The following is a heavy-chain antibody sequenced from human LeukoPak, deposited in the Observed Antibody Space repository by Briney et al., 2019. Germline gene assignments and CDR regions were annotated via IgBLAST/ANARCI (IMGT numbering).Heavy chain of an antibody. CDR2: IYWDDDK. V-gene: IGHV2-5*02. CDR1: GFSLSTSGVG. Sequence: SGPTLVNPTPTLTLTCTFSGFSLSTSGVGVGWIRQPPVKALEWLALIYWDDDKRYTPSLKSRLTITKDTSKNQVVLTMTNLDPVDTATYYCSHRHSIAAVGTVDYWGQGTLVTVSS. CDR3: SHRHSIAAVGTVDY. D-gene: IGHD6-13*01. J-gene: IGHJ4*02.